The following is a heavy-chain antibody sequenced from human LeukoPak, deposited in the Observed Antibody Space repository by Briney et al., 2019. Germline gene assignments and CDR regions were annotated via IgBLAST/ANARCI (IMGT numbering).Heavy chain of an antibody. CDR3: ARQSKNYYDSSGYFDY. CDR1: GFTFSSYW. J-gene: IGHJ4*02. V-gene: IGHV3-7*01. CDR2: IKQDGSEK. Sequence: PGGSLRLSCAASGFTFSSYWMSWVRQAPGKGLEWVANIKQDGSEKYYVDSVKGRFTISRDNAKNSLYLQMNSLRAEDTAVYYCARQSKNYYDSSGYFDYWGQGTLVTVSS. D-gene: IGHD3-22*01.